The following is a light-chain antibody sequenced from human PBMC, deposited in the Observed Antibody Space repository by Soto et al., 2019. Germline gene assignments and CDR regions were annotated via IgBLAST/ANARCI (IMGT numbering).Light chain of an antibody. CDR2: AAS. Sequence: DIQMTQSPSSLSASVRDRVTITCRASQSISSYLNWYQQKPGKAPKLLIYAASSLQSGVPSRFSVSGSGTDFTLIISSLQPEDFATYYCQQSYSTPRTFGQGTKVEIK. V-gene: IGKV1-39*01. J-gene: IGKJ1*01. CDR3: QQSYSTPRT. CDR1: QSISSY.